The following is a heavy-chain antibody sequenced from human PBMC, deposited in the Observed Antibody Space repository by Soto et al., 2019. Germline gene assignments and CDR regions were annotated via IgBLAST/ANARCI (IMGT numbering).Heavy chain of an antibody. J-gene: IGHJ5*02. CDR3: ARVRYYDSSGYYEDP. V-gene: IGHV1-18*01. D-gene: IGHD3-22*01. Sequence: SVKVSCKASGYTFTSYGISWVRQAPGQGLEWMGWISAYNGNTNYAQKLQGRVTMTTDTSTSTAYMELRSLRSDDTAVYYCARVRYYDSSGYYEDPWGQGTLVTVSS. CDR1: GYTFTSYG. CDR2: ISAYNGNT.